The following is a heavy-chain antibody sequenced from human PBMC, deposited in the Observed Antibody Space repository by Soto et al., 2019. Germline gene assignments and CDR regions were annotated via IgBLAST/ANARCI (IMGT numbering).Heavy chain of an antibody. J-gene: IGHJ3*02. V-gene: IGHV3-23*01. Sequence: XGSLYLSCSASGCTLSSYAMSWVRQAPGKGLEWVSAISGSGGSTYYADSVKGRFTISRDNSKNTLYLQMNSLRAEDTAVYYCAKGPGDSSGWYDAFDIWGQGTMVTVSS. D-gene: IGHD6-19*01. CDR3: AKGPGDSSGWYDAFDI. CDR2: ISGSGGST. CDR1: GCTLSSYA.